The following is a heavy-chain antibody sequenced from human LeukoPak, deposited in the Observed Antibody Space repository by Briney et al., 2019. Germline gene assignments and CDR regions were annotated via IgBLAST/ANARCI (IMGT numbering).Heavy chain of an antibody. J-gene: IGHJ4*02. D-gene: IGHD4-11*01. Sequence: SETLSLTCTISGGSITSSSYYWGWIRQPPGKGLEWIGSIYYSGSTYYNPSLKSRVTISVDTSKNQFSLTLSSVTAADTAVYFCAREGGLQHHFDYWGQGTLVTVSS. CDR3: AREGGLQHHFDY. CDR2: IYYSGST. V-gene: IGHV4-39*07. CDR1: GGSITSSSYY.